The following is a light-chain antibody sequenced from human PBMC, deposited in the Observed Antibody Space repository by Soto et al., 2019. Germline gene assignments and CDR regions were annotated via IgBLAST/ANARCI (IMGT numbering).Light chain of an antibody. CDR3: RSYAGSNRV. Sequence: QSALTQPPSAFGSPGQSVTISCTGTSSDVGGYNYVSWYQQHQGKAPKLMIYEVSKRPSWVPDRVSGSKSGNTASLTVSGLKAEDEADYYCRSYAGSNRVFVGGTKLTV. CDR2: EVS. V-gene: IGLV2-8*01. CDR1: SSDVGGYNY. J-gene: IGLJ2*01.